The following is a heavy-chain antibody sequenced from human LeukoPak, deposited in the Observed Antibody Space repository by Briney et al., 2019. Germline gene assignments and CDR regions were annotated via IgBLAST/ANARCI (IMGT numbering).Heavy chain of an antibody. Sequence: GSSVTVSCTASGGTFSSYAISWVRQAPGQGLEWVGGIIPIFGTANYAQKFQGRVTITADESTSTAYMELSSLRSEDTAVYYCARENSTYYDSSGYYFNFDYWGQGTLVTVSS. V-gene: IGHV1-69*01. J-gene: IGHJ4*02. D-gene: IGHD3-22*01. CDR3: ARENSTYYDSSGYYFNFDY. CDR2: IIPIFGTA. CDR1: GGTFSSYA.